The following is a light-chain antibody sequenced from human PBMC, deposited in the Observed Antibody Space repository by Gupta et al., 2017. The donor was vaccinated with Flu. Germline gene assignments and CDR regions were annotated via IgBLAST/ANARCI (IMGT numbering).Light chain of an antibody. CDR2: DNS. CDR1: KLGRKS. J-gene: IGLJ2*01. Sequence: SYVLAQPPSVSVAQGPTATLYCWGDKLGRKSVHWYLQRPGQAPVLLVYDNSERPSGIPERVSGSNSGNTATLTISNVAAGDEAEYYWQVSHISSDHLRIFGGGTKLTVL. V-gene: IGLV3-21*02. CDR3: QVSHISSDHLRI.